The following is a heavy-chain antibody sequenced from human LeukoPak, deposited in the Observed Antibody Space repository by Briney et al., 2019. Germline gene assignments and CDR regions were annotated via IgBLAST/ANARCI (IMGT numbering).Heavy chain of an antibody. J-gene: IGHJ4*02. CDR2: ISGSGGST. Sequence: GGSLRLSCAVSGITLSNYGMSWVRQAPGKGLEWVAGISGSGGSTNYAGSVKCRFTISRDNPKNTLYLQMNSLRAEATAFYFCAKRGVVIRVILVGFHKEAYYFESWGQGALVTVSS. D-gene: IGHD3/OR15-3a*01. CDR3: AKRGVVIRVILVGFHKEAYYFES. V-gene: IGHV3-23*01. CDR1: GITLSNYG.